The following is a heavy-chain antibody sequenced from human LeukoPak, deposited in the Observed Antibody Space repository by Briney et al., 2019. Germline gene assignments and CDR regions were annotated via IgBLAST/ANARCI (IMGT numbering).Heavy chain of an antibody. Sequence: GGSLRLSCEASGFTFSSYEMNWVRQAPGKGLEWVSYIGNSGSTIYYADSVKGRFTISRDNAKNSLYLQMNSLRAEDTAVYYCAREGDSSSWCHFDYWGQGTLVTVSS. J-gene: IGHJ4*02. CDR2: IGNSGSTI. D-gene: IGHD6-13*01. CDR1: GFTFSSYE. V-gene: IGHV3-48*03. CDR3: AREGDSSSWCHFDY.